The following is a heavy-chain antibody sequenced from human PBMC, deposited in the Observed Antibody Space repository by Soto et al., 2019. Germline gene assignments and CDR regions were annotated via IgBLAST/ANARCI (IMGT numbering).Heavy chain of an antibody. CDR1: GYTFTSYD. V-gene: IGHV1-8*01. Sequence: ASVKVSCKASGYTFTSYDINWVRQATGQGLEWMGWMNPNSGNTGYAQKFQGRVTMTRNTSISTAYMELSSLRSEDTAVYYCAIGLYCSSTSCYLDRHDAFDIWGQGTMVTVSS. CDR3: AIGLYCSSTSCYLDRHDAFDI. D-gene: IGHD2-2*01. J-gene: IGHJ3*02. CDR2: MNPNSGNT.